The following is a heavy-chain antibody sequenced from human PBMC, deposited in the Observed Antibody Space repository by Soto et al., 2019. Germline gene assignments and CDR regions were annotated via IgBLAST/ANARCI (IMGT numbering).Heavy chain of an antibody. CDR1: GYPVTAYY. D-gene: IGHD3-3*01. J-gene: IGHJ3*02. CDR2: INPATGAA. CDR3: ARGGGVGVAGSAAFDM. Sequence: QLHLVQSGAVVKKPGASVTVSCSASGYPVTAYYMHWVRQAPGRGLEWMGGINPATGAAKYTQTFPGRVTMTRDTSTSTGFMELSGLTSEDTAGFYCARGGGVGVAGSAAFDMWGQGTLVTVSS. V-gene: IGHV1-2*02.